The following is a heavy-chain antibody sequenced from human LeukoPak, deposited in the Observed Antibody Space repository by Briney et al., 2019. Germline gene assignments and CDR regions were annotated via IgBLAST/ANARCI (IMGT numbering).Heavy chain of an antibody. D-gene: IGHD6-13*01. J-gene: IGHJ4*02. V-gene: IGHV3-11*01. CDR3: STSYSSSWPLDY. CDR2: ISSSGSTI. CDR1: GFTFSDYY. Sequence: SPGGSLRLSCAASGFTFSDYYMSWLRQAPGKGLEWVSYISSSGSTIYYADSVKGRFTISRDNAKNSLYLQMNSLRAEDTAVYYCSTSYSSSWPLDYWGQGTLATVPS.